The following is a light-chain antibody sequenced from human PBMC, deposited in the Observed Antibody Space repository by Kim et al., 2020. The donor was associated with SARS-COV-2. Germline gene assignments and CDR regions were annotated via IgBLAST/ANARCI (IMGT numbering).Light chain of an antibody. J-gene: IGLJ2*01. Sequence: GKTVTVSCTRSSGRIASNYVQWYQQRPGSSPTTVIYEDDQRPSGVPDRFSGSIDSSSNSASLTISGLKTEDEADYYCQSYNSSNLVFGGGTKLTVL. CDR3: QSYNSSNLV. CDR1: SGRIASNY. V-gene: IGLV6-57*01. CDR2: EDD.